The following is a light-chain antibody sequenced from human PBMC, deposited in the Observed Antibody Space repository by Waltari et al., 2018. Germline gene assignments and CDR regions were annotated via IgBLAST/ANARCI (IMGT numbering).Light chain of an antibody. J-gene: IGLJ7*01. CDR2: ENT. Sequence: QSVLTQPPSVSAAPGQRVTISCSGGSSNIGNNYVSWYRQFPGTAPKLLIYENTEGPSGIPGRFSGSKSGTSATLDITGRQAGDEADYYCGTWDSSLSGAVFGGGTHLTVL. CDR3: GTWDSSLSGAV. CDR1: SSNIGNNY. V-gene: IGLV1-51*02.